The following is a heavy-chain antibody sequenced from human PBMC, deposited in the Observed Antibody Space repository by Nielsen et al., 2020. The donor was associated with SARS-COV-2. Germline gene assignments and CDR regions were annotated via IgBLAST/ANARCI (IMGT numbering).Heavy chain of an antibody. CDR1: GGSIGSSSYY. V-gene: IGHV4-39*01. CDR2: IYYSGST. CDR3: VNGFATVRYYGMDV. Sequence: SETLSLTCTVSGGSIGSSSYYWGWIRQPPGKGLEWIGSIYYSGSTYYNPSLKSRVTISVDTSKNQFSLKLSSVTAADTAVYYCVNGFATVRYYGMDVWGQGTTVTVSS. D-gene: IGHD4-11*01. J-gene: IGHJ6*02.